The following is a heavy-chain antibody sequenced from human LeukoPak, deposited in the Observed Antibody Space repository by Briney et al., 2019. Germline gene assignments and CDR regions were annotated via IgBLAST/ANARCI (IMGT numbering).Heavy chain of an antibody. CDR3: ARDDSGSYYGDY. D-gene: IGHD1-26*01. Sequence: SVEVSCKASGGTFSSYAISWVRQAPGQGLEWMGRIIPIFGIANYAQKFQGRVTITADKSTSTAYMELSSLRSEDTAVYYCARDDSGSYYGDYWGQGTLVTVSS. J-gene: IGHJ4*02. CDR1: GGTFSSYA. V-gene: IGHV1-69*04. CDR2: IIPIFGIA.